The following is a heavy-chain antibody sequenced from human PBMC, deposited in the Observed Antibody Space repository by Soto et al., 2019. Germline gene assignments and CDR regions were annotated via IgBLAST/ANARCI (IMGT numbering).Heavy chain of an antibody. CDR3: VCFECVRTAVVTATEAKRX. CDR1: GFTFSNCW. J-gene: IGHJ4*02. Sequence: PGGSLRLSFAASGFTFSNCWMHWVRQGPGKGLVWVSSVNSDESSTSYADSLKGRFTISRDNAKNTLYLHMSSLIFEDTALYYCVCFECVRTAVVTATEAKRXSGQGTLVTVSX. V-gene: IGHV3-74*01. CDR2: VNSDESST. D-gene: IGHD2-21*02.